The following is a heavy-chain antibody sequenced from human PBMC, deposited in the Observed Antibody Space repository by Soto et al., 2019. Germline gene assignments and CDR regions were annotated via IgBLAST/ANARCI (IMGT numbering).Heavy chain of an antibody. D-gene: IGHD2-2*01. CDR2: IYHSGST. CDR1: GGSISSGGYS. Sequence: SETLSLTCAVSGGSISSGGYSWSWIRQPPGKGLEWIGYIYHSGSTYYNPSLKSRVTISVDRSKNQFSLKLSSVTAADTAVYYCARENIVLVPAVLTPVLLGQYNWFDPWGQGTLVTVSS. V-gene: IGHV4-30-2*01. CDR3: ARENIVLVPAVLTPVLLGQYNWFDP. J-gene: IGHJ5*02.